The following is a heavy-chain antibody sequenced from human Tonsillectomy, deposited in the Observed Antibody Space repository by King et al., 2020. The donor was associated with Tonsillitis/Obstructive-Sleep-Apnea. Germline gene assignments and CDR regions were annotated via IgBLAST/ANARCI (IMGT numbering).Heavy chain of an antibody. Sequence: VQLVESGGGLVQPGGSLRLSCSASGFTFSSYAMHWVRQAPGKGLEYVSAISSNGGSTYYADSVKGRFTISRDNSKNTLHLQMSSLRAEETAVYYCVKSRTSELIRPHMDVWGKGTTVTVSS. CDR1: GFTFSSYA. V-gene: IGHV3-64D*06. J-gene: IGHJ6*03. CDR3: VKSRTSELIRPHMDV. CDR2: ISSNGGST. D-gene: IGHD1-7*01.